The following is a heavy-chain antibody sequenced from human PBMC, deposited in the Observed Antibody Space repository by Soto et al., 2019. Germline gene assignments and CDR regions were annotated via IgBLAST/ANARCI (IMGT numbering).Heavy chain of an antibody. Sequence: ETLSLTCAVYDGSFSDYYWSWIRQPPGRGLEWIGEINHSGSTNYNPSLKSRVTISVDTSKNQFSLKLSSVTAADTAVYYCARGDLKYYYWGQGTLVTVSS. CDR2: INHSGST. CDR3: ARGDLKYYY. V-gene: IGHV4-34*01. D-gene: IGHD2-15*01. CDR1: DGSFSDYY. J-gene: IGHJ4*02.